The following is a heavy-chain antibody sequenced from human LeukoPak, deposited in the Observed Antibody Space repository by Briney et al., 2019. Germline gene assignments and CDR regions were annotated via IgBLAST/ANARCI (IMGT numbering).Heavy chain of an antibody. D-gene: IGHD2-8*02. CDR1: GGSISSGGYY. CDR2: IYHSGST. J-gene: IGHJ4*02. Sequence: SQTRSLTCTVSGGSISSGGYYWSWIRQPPGKGLEWIGYIYHSGSTYYNPSLKSRVTISVDRSKNQFSLKLSSVTAADTAVYYCARGTEYWDYWGQGTLVTVSS. V-gene: IGHV4-30-2*01. CDR3: ARGTEYWDY.